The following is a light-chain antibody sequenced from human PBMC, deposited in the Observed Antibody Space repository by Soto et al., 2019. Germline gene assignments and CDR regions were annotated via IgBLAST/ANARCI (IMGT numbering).Light chain of an antibody. V-gene: IGKV3-11*01. Sequence: EIVLTQSPATLSLSPGERATLSCRASQSVNSYLAWYQQKPGQAPRLLIYDASTRATGIPGRFSGSGSETDFTLTISSLEPEDFAVYYCQQRSTWPYTFGQGTKLEIK. CDR3: QQRSTWPYT. CDR2: DAS. CDR1: QSVNSY. J-gene: IGKJ2*01.